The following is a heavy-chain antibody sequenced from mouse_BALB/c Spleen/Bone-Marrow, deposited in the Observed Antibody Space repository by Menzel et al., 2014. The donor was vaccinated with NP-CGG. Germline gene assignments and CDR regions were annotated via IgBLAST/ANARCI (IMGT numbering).Heavy chain of an antibody. CDR1: GFTFSSYW. Sequence: EVQLQQSGGGLVQPGGSMKLSCVASGFTFSSYWMSWVRQSPEKGLEWVAEIRLKSDNYATHYAESVKGKFTISRDDSKSRLYLQMNSLRAEDTGIYYCTLTGTGAMDYRGQGTSVTVSS. V-gene: IGHV6-6*02. D-gene: IGHD4-1*01. J-gene: IGHJ4*01. CDR3: TLTGTGAMDY. CDR2: IRLKSDNYAT.